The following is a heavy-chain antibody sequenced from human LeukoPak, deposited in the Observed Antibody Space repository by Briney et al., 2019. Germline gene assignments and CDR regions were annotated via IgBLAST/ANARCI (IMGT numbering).Heavy chain of an antibody. CDR1: GYTFSTYG. Sequence: GASVKVSCKASGYTFSTYGITWVRQAPGQGLEWMGWISANTGNTNYAQRLQGRVTMTTGTPTSTAYMELRSLRSDDMAVYYCAREDSATVDYWGQGTLVTVSS. D-gene: IGHD5-18*01. J-gene: IGHJ4*02. CDR3: AREDSATVDY. V-gene: IGHV1-18*03. CDR2: ISANTGNT.